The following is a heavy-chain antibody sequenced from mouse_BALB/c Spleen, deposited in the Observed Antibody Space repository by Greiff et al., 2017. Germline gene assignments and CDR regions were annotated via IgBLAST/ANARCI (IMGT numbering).Heavy chain of an antibody. D-gene: IGHD2-3*01. CDR2: ISSGGSYT. Sequence: EVKLMESGGGLVKPGGSLKLSCAASGFTFSSYAMSWVRQSPEKRLEWVAEISSGGSYTYYPDTVTGRFTISRDNAKNTLYLEMSSLRSEDTAMYYCARDGYYPAYWGQGTLVTVSA. CDR3: ARDGYYPAY. V-gene: IGHV5-9-4*01. J-gene: IGHJ3*01. CDR1: GFTFSSYA.